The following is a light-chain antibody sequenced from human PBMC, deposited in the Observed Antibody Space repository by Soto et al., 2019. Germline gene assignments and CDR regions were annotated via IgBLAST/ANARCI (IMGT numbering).Light chain of an antibody. Sequence: QSVLTQPRSVSGSPGQSVTISCTGTRSDVDDYNYVSWFQQHPGKAPKLMIYDVSERPSGVPDRFSGSKSGNTASLTISGLQAEDEADYYCCSYAGSYTFVFGTGTKV. CDR2: DVS. V-gene: IGLV2-11*01. J-gene: IGLJ1*01. CDR3: CSYAGSYTFV. CDR1: RSDVDDYNY.